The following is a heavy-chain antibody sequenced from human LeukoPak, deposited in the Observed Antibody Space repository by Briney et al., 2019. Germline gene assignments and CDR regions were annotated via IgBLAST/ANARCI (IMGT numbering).Heavy chain of an antibody. CDR3: ARDKGYSYGYEL. CDR1: GGTFSSYA. Sequence: GASVKVSCKASGGTFSSYAISWVRQAPGQGLEWMGRIIPILGIANYAQKFQGRVTITADKSTSTAYMELSSLRSEDTAVYYCARDKGYSYGYELWGQGTLVTVSS. D-gene: IGHD5-18*01. V-gene: IGHV1-69*04. CDR2: IIPILGIA. J-gene: IGHJ4*02.